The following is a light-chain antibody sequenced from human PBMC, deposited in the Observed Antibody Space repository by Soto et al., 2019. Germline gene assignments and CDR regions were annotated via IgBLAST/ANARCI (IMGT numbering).Light chain of an antibody. CDR1: SSDVGAYNL. J-gene: IGLJ2*01. CDR3: CSYAGGGTLV. V-gene: IGLV2-23*01. Sequence: QSALTQPASVSGSPGQSITISCTGTSSDVGAYNLVSWYQHHPGKAPKLMIYEAYKRPSGVYRFSGSNSGNTASLTISGLQAEDEADYYCCSYAGGGTLVFGGGTKLTVL. CDR2: EAY.